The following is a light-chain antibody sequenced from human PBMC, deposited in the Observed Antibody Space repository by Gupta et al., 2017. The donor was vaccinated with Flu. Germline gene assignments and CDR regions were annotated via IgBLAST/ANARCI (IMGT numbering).Light chain of an antibody. CDR3: QQRSNWPPKYS. V-gene: IGKV3-11*01. Sequence: EIVFTQSPATLSLSPGERATLSCRASQSVSSYLAWYQQKPGQAPRLLIYDASNRATGIPARFSGSGSGTDFTLTISSLEPEDFAVYYCQQRSNWPPKYSFGQGTKLEIK. J-gene: IGKJ2*03. CDR2: DAS. CDR1: QSVSSY.